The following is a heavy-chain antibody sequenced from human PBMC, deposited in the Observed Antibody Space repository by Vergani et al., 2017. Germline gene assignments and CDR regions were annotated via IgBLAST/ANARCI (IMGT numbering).Heavy chain of an antibody. CDR3: ARDHRDYNNYPGTFDI. J-gene: IGHJ3*02. CDR2: ISNSGNTI. CDR1: GFSFSDHY. D-gene: IGHD5-24*01. V-gene: IGHV3-11*01. Sequence: QVQLVESGGGLVKPGGSLRLSCAASGFSFSDHYMTWIRQAPGKGLEWVSYISNSGNTIEYAYSVKGRFSISRANAKSSLLLQMDSLRAEDTAVYYCARDHRDYNNYPGTFDIWGQGSMVTVSS.